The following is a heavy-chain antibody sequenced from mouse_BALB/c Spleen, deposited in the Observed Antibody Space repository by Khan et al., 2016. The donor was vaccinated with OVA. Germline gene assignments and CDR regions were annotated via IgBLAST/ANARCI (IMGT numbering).Heavy chain of an antibody. Sequence: QVQLKESGPGLVQPSQSLSITCTVSGFSLTTYGIHWVRQSPVKGLEWLGVIWSGGTTDYNAPFISRLNITQDSSKSQVFFKMKSMQADDTAMYYCARNSYMYDFTYWGQGTLVTVSA. CDR2: IWSGGTT. V-gene: IGHV2-2*01. CDR3: ARNSYMYDFTY. D-gene: IGHD2-14*01. J-gene: IGHJ3*01. CDR1: GFSLTTYG.